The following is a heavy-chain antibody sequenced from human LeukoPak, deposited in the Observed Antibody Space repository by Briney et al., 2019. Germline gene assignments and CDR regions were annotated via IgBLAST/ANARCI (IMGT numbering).Heavy chain of an antibody. CDR2: IYYSGST. V-gene: IGHV4-30-4*01. CDR3: ARGVFETRYDY. Sequence: SETLSLTCTVSGGSISGDDYYWSWIHQPPGKGLEWIGYIYYSGSTYYNPSLKSRVTMSVDTSKNQFSLNLSSVTAADTAVYYCARGVFETRYDYWGQGTLVTVSS. CDR1: GGSISGDDYY. J-gene: IGHJ4*02. D-gene: IGHD1/OR15-1a*01.